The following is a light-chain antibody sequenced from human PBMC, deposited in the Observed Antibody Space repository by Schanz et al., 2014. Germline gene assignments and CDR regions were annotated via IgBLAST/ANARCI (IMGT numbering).Light chain of an antibody. CDR1: QSISSY. V-gene: IGKV1-39*01. Sequence: DIQMTQSPSSLSASVGDRVTITCRASQSISSYLNWYQQKPGKAPKLLIYGASGLQSGVPSRFSGSGSGTDFTLTIYSLQPEDLASYYCQQSYSTPYTFGQGTKLEIK. CDR3: QQSYSTPYT. CDR2: GAS. J-gene: IGKJ2*01.